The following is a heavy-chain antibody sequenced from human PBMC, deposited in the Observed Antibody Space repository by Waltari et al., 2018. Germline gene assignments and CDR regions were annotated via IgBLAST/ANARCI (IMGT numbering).Heavy chain of an antibody. D-gene: IGHD3-16*01. CDR3: ARDGGGGSFQL. J-gene: IGHJ1*01. V-gene: IGHV3-7*01. CDR2: RKQDGSDK. CDR1: GFTFSMYG. Sequence: EVQLVESGGGLVQPGGSLRLSCAASGFTFSMYGMTWVRQAPGKGLETVANRKQDGSDKYYVASVKGRFTVSKDNAKNSLYLQMHSLRAEDTGVYYCARDGGGGSFQLWGQGTLVTVSS.